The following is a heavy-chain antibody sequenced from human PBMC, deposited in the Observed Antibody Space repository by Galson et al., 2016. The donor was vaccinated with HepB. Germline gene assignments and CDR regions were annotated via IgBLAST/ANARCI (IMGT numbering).Heavy chain of an antibody. V-gene: IGHV3-74*01. Sequence: SLRLSCAASGFTFNTYWLGWVRQGPGKGLVWVSRINSDGSTTTYADSVKGRFTIPRDNAKKTLYLQMNSQRSEDTAVYYCAREAKLAAPDYYGMDVWGQETTVTVSS. CDR1: GFTFNTYW. CDR3: AREAKLAAPDYYGMDV. D-gene: IGHD6-13*01. J-gene: IGHJ6*02. CDR2: INSDGSTT.